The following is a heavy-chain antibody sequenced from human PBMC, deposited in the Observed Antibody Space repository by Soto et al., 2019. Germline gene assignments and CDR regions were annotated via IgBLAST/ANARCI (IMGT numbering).Heavy chain of an antibody. D-gene: IGHD6-13*01. V-gene: IGHV4-30-2*01. CDR2: IYDSGNT. Sequence: QLQLQESGSGLVKPSQTLSLTCAVSGGSISGTTYSWSWIRQPPGKGLEWIGYIYDSGNTYYNPSLKSQFSISVDRYKNQSSLKLSSVTAADTAVYYCARGQGAAAGHSNFDYWGQGALVTVSS. J-gene: IGHJ4*02. CDR3: ARGQGAAAGHSNFDY. CDR1: GGSISGTTYS.